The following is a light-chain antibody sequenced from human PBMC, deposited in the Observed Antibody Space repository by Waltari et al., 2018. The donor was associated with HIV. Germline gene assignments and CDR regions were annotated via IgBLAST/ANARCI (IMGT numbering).Light chain of an antibody. CDR1: RSNIGNNY. CDR2: DVS. Sequence: QSILTQPPPVSAAPGQRVTISCSGSRSNIGNNYVSWYQQLPETAPKPLIYDVSERPSGVPGRFSASKSDMSATLVITGLRTEDEADYYCGAWDSTLGAFVFGGGTYITVL. V-gene: IGLV1-51*01. J-gene: IGLJ1*01. CDR3: GAWDSTLGAFV.